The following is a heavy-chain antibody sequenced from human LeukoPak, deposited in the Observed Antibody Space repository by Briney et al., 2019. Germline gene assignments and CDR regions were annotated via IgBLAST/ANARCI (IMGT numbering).Heavy chain of an antibody. Sequence: SETLSLTCIVSGGSISSYYWTWIRQPAGKRLEWIGRIYTSGSTNYNPSLKSRVTISVDRSRSQISLRLSSVTAADTAVYYCAVGCSGGNCYDYWDQGTLVTVSS. D-gene: IGHD2-15*01. CDR1: GGSISSYY. J-gene: IGHJ4*02. CDR3: AVGCSGGNCYDY. CDR2: IYTSGST. V-gene: IGHV4-4*07.